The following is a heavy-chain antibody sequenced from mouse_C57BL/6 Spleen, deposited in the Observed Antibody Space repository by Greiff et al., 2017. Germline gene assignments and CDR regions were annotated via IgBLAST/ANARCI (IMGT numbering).Heavy chain of an antibody. D-gene: IGHD2-4*01. CDR2: IHPSDSDT. J-gene: IGHJ4*01. CDR3: VRGYDYDERAMDY. V-gene: IGHV1-74*01. CDR1: GYTFTSYW. Sequence: VQLQQPGAELVKPGASVKVSCKASGYTFTSYWMHWVKQRPGQGLEWIGRIHPSDSDTNYNQKFKGKATLTVDKSSSTAYMQLSSLTSEDSAVXYCVRGYDYDERAMDYWGQGTSVTVSS.